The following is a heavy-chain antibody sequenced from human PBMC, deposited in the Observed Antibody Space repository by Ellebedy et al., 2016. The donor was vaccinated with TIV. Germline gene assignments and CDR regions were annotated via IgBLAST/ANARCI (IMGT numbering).Heavy chain of an antibody. CDR2: ISHSGST. D-gene: IGHD1-26*01. CDR3: ARLVVGSTDF. CDR1: GYSITNSYY. V-gene: IGHV4-38-2*02. J-gene: IGHJ4*02. Sequence: SETLSLTCTVSGYSITNSYYWGWIRQTPGRGLEWLGYISHSGSTTYNPSLKSRVTLSVDTSKNQVSLKLTSVTAADTAVYFCARLVVGSTDFWGQGTLVTVSS.